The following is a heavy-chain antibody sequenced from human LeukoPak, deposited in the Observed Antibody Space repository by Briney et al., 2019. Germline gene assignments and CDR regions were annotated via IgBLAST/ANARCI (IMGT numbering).Heavy chain of an antibody. V-gene: IGHV3-30*18. CDR1: GFTVSSYG. J-gene: IGHJ4*02. CDR3: AKDGMRVRGFWDY. CDR2: ISYDGSNK. Sequence: PGRSLRLACAASGFTVSSYGMHSVRQAPGKGLEWVAVISYDGSNKYYADSVKGRFTISRDNSKNTLYLQMNSLRAEDTAVYYCAKDGMRVRGFWDYWGQGTLVTVSS. D-gene: IGHD3-10*01.